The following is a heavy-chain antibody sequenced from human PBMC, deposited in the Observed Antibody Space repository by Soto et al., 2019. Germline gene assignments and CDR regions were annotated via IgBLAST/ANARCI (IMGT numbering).Heavy chain of an antibody. CDR3: AGRTYG. J-gene: IGHJ3*01. D-gene: IGHD4-17*01. V-gene: IGHV3-53*04. CDR2: IYSGGTT. CDR1: GFDVSSNY. Sequence: EVQLVESGGGLVQPGGSLRLSCAASGFDVSSNYMSCVRQAPGKGLEWVSLIYSGGTTYYADSVKGRFNISRHSSKNTLYLQMNSLRVEDTAVYYCAGRTYGWGQGTMVTVSA.